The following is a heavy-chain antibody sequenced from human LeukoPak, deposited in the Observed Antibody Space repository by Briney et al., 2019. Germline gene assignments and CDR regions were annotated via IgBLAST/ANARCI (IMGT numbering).Heavy chain of an antibody. CDR2: IYPGDSDT. CDR1: GYRFTNYW. J-gene: IGHJ4*02. Sequence: GESLKISCKGSGYRFTNYWVGWVRQMPGKGLEWMGIIYPGDSDTRYRPSFQGQVTISADKSISAAYLQWSSLKASDTAMYYCARLHGLGSFFGYWGQGTLLTVSS. CDR3: ARLHGLGSFFGY. D-gene: IGHD3-10*01. V-gene: IGHV5-51*01.